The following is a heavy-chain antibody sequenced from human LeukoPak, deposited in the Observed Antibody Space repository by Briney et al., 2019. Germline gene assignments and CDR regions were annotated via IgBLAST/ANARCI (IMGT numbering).Heavy chain of an antibody. CDR3: ARGGNSAVDAFDI. Sequence: PSETLSLTCAVYGGSFSGYYWSWIRQPPGKGLEWIGEINHSGSTNYNPSLKSRVTMSVDTSKNQFSLKLSSVTAADTAVYYCARGGNSAVDAFDIWGQGTMVTVSS. J-gene: IGHJ3*02. CDR1: GGSFSGYY. CDR2: INHSGST. D-gene: IGHD4-23*01. V-gene: IGHV4-34*01.